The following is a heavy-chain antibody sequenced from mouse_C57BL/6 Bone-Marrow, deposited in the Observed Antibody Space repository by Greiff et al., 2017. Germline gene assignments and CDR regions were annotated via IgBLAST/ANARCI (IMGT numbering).Heavy chain of an antibody. J-gene: IGHJ2*01. Sequence: QVQLQQSGAELARPGASVKMSCKASGYTFTSYTMHWVKQRPGQGLEWIGYINPSSGYTKYNQKFKDKATLTADKSSRTAYMQLSSLTSEDSTVYYCASVALDYWGQGTTLTVSS. CDR1: GYTFTSYT. D-gene: IGHD1-1*01. V-gene: IGHV1-4*01. CDR2: INPSSGYT. CDR3: ASVALDY.